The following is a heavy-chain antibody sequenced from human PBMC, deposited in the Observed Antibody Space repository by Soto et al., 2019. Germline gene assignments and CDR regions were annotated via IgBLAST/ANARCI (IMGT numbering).Heavy chain of an antibody. V-gene: IGHV4-39*01. CDR1: GGSISSSSYY. Sequence: PSETLSLTCTVSGGSISSSSYYWGWIRQPPGKGLEWIGSIYYSGSTYYNPSLKSRVTISVDTSKNQFSLKLSSVTAADTAVYYCQAGGDDSSGYYYEGYFDYWGQGTLVTVSS. CDR2: IYYSGST. J-gene: IGHJ4*02. D-gene: IGHD3-22*01. CDR3: QAGGDDSSGYYYEGYFDY.